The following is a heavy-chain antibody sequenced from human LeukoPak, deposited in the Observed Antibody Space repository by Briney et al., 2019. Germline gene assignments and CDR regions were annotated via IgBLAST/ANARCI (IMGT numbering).Heavy chain of an antibody. Sequence: PGGSLRLSCAASGFTVNNNYMSWVRQAPGKGLEWVSAISGSGGSTYYADSVKGRFSISRDTSKNTLYLQMNSLRVEDTAVYYCATRRFGELTYWGQGTLVTVSS. J-gene: IGHJ4*02. D-gene: IGHD3-10*01. CDR2: ISGSGGST. CDR3: ATRRFGELTY. V-gene: IGHV3-66*01. CDR1: GFTVNNNY.